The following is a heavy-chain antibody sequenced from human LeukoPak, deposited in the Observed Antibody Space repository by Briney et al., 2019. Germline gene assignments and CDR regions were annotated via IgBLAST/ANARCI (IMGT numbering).Heavy chain of an antibody. D-gene: IGHD1-26*01. J-gene: IGHJ4*02. CDR1: GGSFSGYY. Sequence: SETLSLTCAVYGGSFSGYYWCWIRQPPGKGREGIGEINHSGSTNYNPSLKSRVTISVDTSKNQFSLKLSSVTAADTAVYYCARWEGGSYYDFDYWGQGTLVTVSS. V-gene: IGHV4-34*01. CDR2: INHSGST. CDR3: ARWEGGSYYDFDY.